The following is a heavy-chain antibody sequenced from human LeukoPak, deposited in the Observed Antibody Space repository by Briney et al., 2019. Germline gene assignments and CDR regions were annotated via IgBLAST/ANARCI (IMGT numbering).Heavy chain of an antibody. CDR2: IYYSGST. Sequence: SETLSLTCSVSGGSVTGGGYYWSWIRQPPGKGLEWIGSIYYSGSTYYNPSLKGRVTISVDTSKNQFSLKLSSVTAADTAVYYCAKEGASGGYFQHWGQGTLVTVSS. CDR3: AKEGASGGYFQH. CDR1: GGSVTGGGYY. V-gene: IGHV4-39*01. D-gene: IGHD3-16*01. J-gene: IGHJ1*01.